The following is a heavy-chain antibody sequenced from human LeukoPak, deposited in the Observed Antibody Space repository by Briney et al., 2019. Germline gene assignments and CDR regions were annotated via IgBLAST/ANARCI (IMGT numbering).Heavy chain of an antibody. CDR1: GGSISSYY. CDR2: IYYSGST. CDR3: ASGVVVAATYYYGMDV. V-gene: IGHV4-59*01. D-gene: IGHD2-15*01. J-gene: IGHJ6*02. Sequence: SETLSLTCSVSGGSISSYYWSWIRQPPGKGLEWIGYIYYSGSTNYNPSLKSRVTISVDTSKNQFSLKLSSVTAEDTAVYYCASGVVVAATYYYGMDVWGQGTTVTVSS.